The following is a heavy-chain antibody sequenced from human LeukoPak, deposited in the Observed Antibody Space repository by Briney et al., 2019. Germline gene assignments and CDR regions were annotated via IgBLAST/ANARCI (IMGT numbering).Heavy chain of an antibody. D-gene: IGHD4-17*01. CDR3: ARDLVGDYYFDY. Sequence: SGGSLRLSYAASGFTVSSNYMSWVRQAPGKGLEWVSVIYSGGSTYYADSVKGRFTISRDNSKNTLYLQMNSLGAEDTAVYYCARDLVGDYYFDYWGQGTLVTVSS. J-gene: IGHJ4*02. CDR1: GFTVSSNY. CDR2: IYSGGST. V-gene: IGHV3-66*01.